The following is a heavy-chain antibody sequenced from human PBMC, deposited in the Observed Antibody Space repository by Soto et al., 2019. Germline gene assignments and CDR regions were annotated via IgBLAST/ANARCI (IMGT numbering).Heavy chain of an antibody. Sequence: LQLQESGSGLMKPSQTLSLTCAVSGGSISSGGYSWSWIRQPPGKGLEWIGYIYHSGSTYYNPSLKSRVTISVDRSKNQFSLKLSSVTAADTAVYYYARVEAGAFDIWGQGTMVTVSS. CDR1: GGSISSGGYS. V-gene: IGHV4-30-2*01. D-gene: IGHD6-25*01. J-gene: IGHJ3*02. CDR2: IYHSGST. CDR3: ARVEAGAFDI.